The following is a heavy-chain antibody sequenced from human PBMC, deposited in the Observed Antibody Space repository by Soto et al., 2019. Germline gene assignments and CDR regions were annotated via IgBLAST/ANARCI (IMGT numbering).Heavy chain of an antibody. D-gene: IGHD3-10*01. CDR2: IYAGGST. Sequence: EVQLVETGGGLTQPGGSLRLSCENSGFTVNSDYMSWVRQAPGKGLEWVSIIYAGGSTYYADSVRGRFTISSDNSRNTLYPQMNSLRVEDTAVYYCARSFDYGYIHHWGQGTLVTVSS. J-gene: IGHJ4*02. V-gene: IGHV3-53*02. CDR1: GFTVNSDY. CDR3: ARSFDYGYIHH.